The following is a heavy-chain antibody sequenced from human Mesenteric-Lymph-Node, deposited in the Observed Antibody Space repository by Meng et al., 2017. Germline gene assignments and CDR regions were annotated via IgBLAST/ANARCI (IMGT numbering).Heavy chain of an antibody. Sequence: GESLKISCVASGFTFSSYAMNWVRQAPGKGLEWVSSTNGGGSGTRYTESVKRRFTVSRDDSKSTLYLYMNHLRAEDTAVYYCTKTSGTYSGDFESWGQGTRVTVSS. V-gene: IGHV3-23*01. D-gene: IGHD3-10*01. CDR1: GFTFSSYA. J-gene: IGHJ4*02. CDR2: TNGGGSGT. CDR3: TKTSGTYSGDFES.